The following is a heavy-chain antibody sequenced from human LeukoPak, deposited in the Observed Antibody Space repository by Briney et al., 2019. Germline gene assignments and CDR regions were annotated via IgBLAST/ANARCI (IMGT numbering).Heavy chain of an antibody. CDR2: INHSGST. J-gene: IGHJ3*01. V-gene: IGHV4-34*01. Sequence: SETLSLTCAVYGGSFSGYYWSWIRQPPGKGLEWIGEINHSGSTNYNPSLKSRVTISVDTSKNQFSLKLSSVTAADTAVYYCARVPFTTGTTLSAFDLWGQGTMVTVSS. CDR1: GGSFSGYY. CDR3: ARVPFTTGTTLSAFDL. D-gene: IGHD1-1*01.